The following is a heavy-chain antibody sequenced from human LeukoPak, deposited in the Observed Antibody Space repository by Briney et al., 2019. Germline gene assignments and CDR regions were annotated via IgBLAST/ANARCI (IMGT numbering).Heavy chain of an antibody. V-gene: IGHV3-15*01. CDR3: ATEVLGYSFGNY. D-gene: IGHD5-18*01. CDR1: GFTFSDAW. Sequence: PGGSLRLSCAASGFTFSDAWMAWVRQAPGKRLEWVGHIKSKTDGETTDYAAPVKGRFTISRDDSQTTLYLQMNSLKTEDTAVYYCATEVLGYSFGNYWGQGTLVTVSS. J-gene: IGHJ4*02. CDR2: IKSKTDGETT.